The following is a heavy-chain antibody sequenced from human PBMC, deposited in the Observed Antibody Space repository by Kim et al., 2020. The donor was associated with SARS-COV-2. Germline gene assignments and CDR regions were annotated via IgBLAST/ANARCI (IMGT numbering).Heavy chain of an antibody. D-gene: IGHD2-15*01. J-gene: IGHJ4*02. Sequence: ASVKVSCKASGYTFTSYGISWVRQAPGQGLEWMGWISAYNGNTNYAQKLQGRVTMTTDTSTSTAYMELRSLRSDDTAVYYCARDPVLGYCSGGSCLGSFFDYWGQGTLVTVSS. CDR2: ISAYNGNT. CDR1: GYTFTSYG. CDR3: ARDPVLGYCSGGSCLGSFFDY. V-gene: IGHV1-18*01.